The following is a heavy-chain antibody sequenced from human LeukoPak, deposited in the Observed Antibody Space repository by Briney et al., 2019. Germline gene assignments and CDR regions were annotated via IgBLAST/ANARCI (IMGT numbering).Heavy chain of an antibody. V-gene: IGHV3-53*01. J-gene: IGHJ6*03. Sequence: ETLSLTCAVYGGSFSGYYWSWVRQAPGKGLEWVSVIYSGGSTYYADSVKGRFTISRDNSKNTLYLQMNSLRAEDTAVYYCASSGNYYYYYMDVWGKGTTVTVSS. CDR2: IYSGGST. CDR1: GGSFSGYY. D-gene: IGHD2/OR15-2a*01. CDR3: ASSGNYYYYYMDV.